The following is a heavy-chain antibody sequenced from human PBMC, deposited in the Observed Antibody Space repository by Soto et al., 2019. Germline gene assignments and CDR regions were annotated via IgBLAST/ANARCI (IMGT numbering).Heavy chain of an antibody. Sequence: GGSLRLSCAASGFTFSSYGMHWVRQAPGKGLEWVAVILYDGSKKYYADSMKGRFTISRDNSKNTLYLQMNSLRAEDSALYYCAKDRGALRWSEEHYYFDYWGQGSLVTVSS. J-gene: IGHJ4*02. V-gene: IGHV3-30*18. CDR1: GFTFSSYG. D-gene: IGHD2-15*01. CDR3: AKDRGALRWSEEHYYFDY. CDR2: ILYDGSKK.